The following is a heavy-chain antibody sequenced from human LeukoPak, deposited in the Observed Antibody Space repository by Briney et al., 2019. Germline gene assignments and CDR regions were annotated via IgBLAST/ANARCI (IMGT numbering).Heavy chain of an antibody. CDR1: GVTFSSYG. D-gene: IGHD3-10*01. CDR2: IWYDGSNK. Sequence: GGCLRLSCAAPGVTFSSYGMHWVRQAPGKGLEWVAVIWYDGSNKYYADSVKGRFTISRNNYKNTLYLQMNSLRAEDTAVYYCAKDRTVRTRGWFDPWGQGTLVTVSS. CDR3: AKDRTVRTRGWFDP. V-gene: IGHV3-33*06. J-gene: IGHJ5*02.